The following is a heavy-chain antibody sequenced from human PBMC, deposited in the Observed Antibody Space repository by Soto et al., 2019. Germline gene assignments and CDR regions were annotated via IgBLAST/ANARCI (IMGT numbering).Heavy chain of an antibody. D-gene: IGHD3-22*01. CDR1: GGSFSGYY. Sequence: RSLTCAVYGGSFSGYYWCWIRHPPGMGLEWMGEINHSGSTNYNPSLKSRVTISVDTSQNQFSLKLSSVTAADTAVYYCASGGWLLLQDPFDCWGQGTLVTVSS. J-gene: IGHJ4*02. V-gene: IGHV4-34*01. CDR3: ASGGWLLLQDPFDC. CDR2: INHSGST.